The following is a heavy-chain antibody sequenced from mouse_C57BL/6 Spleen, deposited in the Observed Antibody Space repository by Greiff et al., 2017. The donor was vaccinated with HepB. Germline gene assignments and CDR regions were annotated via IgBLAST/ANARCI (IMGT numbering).Heavy chain of an antibody. V-gene: IGHV1-18*01. J-gene: IGHJ4*01. CDR2: INPDNGGT. CDR3: ATHNGDDYAMDY. CDR1: GYTFTDYY. D-gene: IGHD4-1*02. Sequence: EVQLQQSGPELVKPGASVKMSCKASGYTFTDYYMDWVKQSPGQSLEWIGDINPDNGGTNYNQKFKGKATLTVDKSSSTAYMELRSLTSEDTAVYYCATHNGDDYAMDYWGQGTSVTVSS.